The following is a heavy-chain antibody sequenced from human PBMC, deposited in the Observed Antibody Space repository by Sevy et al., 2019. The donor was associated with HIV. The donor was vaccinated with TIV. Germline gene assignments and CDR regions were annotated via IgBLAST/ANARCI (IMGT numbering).Heavy chain of an antibody. V-gene: IGHV3-23*01. CDR1: GSTFISYV. CDR3: AKEDSGGYLY. Sequence: GGSLRLSCAASGSTFISYVMTWVRQAPGKGLEWVSTISASGGSTYYADSVKGRFIISRDNSKNTVHLQMNSLRAGDTAVYYCAKEDSGGYLYWGQGTLVTVSS. D-gene: IGHD3-22*01. CDR2: ISASGGST. J-gene: IGHJ4*02.